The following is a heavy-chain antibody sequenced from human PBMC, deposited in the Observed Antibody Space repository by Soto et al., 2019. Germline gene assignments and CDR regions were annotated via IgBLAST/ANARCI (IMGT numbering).Heavy chain of an antibody. V-gene: IGHV4-4*07. CDR2: IYTSGST. J-gene: IGHJ5*02. CDR1: GGSISSYY. D-gene: IGHD3-22*01. Sequence: SETLSLTCTVSGGSISSYYWSWIRQPAGKGLGWIGRIYTSGSTNYNPSLKSRVTMSVDTSKNQFSLKLSSVTAADTAVYYCARVAYYDSSGYYHPHMWFDPWGQGTLVTVSS. CDR3: ARVAYYDSSGYYHPHMWFDP.